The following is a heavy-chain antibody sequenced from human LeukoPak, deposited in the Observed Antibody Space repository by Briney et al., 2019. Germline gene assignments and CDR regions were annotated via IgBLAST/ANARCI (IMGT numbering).Heavy chain of an antibody. V-gene: IGHV1-18*01. CDR3: ARKGSSSHEDY. CDR1: GYTFTSYG. J-gene: IGHJ4*02. CDR2: ISGYNGNT. Sequence: ASVKVSCKASGYTFTSYGISWVRQAPGQGLEWMGWISGYNGNTNYAQKLQGRVTMTTDTSTSTVYMELRSLRSDDTAMYYCARKGSSSHEDYWGQGTLVTVSS. D-gene: IGHD6-6*01.